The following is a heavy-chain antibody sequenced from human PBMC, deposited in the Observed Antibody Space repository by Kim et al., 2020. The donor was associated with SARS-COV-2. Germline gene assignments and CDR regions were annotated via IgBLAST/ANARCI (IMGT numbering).Heavy chain of an antibody. V-gene: IGHV5-10-1*01. Sequence: GESLKISCKGSGYSFTSYWISWVRQMPGKGLEWMGRIDPSDSYTNYSPSFQGHVTISADKSISTASLQWSSLKASDTAMYYCARLWRYYDILTGYYGGSWFDPWGQGTLVTVSS. CDR1: GYSFTSYW. J-gene: IGHJ5*02. CDR2: IDPSDSYT. D-gene: IGHD3-9*01. CDR3: ARLWRYYDILTGYYGGSWFDP.